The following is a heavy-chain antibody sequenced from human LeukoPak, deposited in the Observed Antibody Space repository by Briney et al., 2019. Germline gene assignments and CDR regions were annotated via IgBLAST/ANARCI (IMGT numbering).Heavy chain of an antibody. J-gene: IGHJ5*02. Sequence: KPSETLSLTCTVSGGSISSYYWSWIRQPLGKGLEWIGYIYYSGSTKYNPSLKSRVTISVDTSKNQFSLKLSSVTAADTAVYYCAGYYDYVWGSGWFDPWGQGTLVTVSS. CDR2: IYYSGST. V-gene: IGHV4-59*01. CDR3: AGYYDYVWGSGWFDP. D-gene: IGHD3-16*01. CDR1: GGSISSYY.